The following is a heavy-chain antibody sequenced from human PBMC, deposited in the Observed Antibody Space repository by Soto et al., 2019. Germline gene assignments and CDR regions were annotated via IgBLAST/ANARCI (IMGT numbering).Heavy chain of an antibody. J-gene: IGHJ3*02. CDR3: ARRGSSSWYAFDI. CDR2: IYYSGST. V-gene: IGHV4-39*01. D-gene: IGHD6-13*01. Sequence: SISCALCSGSVCSSGDSWGWIRQPPGKGLEWIGSIYYSGSTYYNPSLKSRVTISVDTSKNQFSLKLSSVTAADTAVYYCARRGSSSWYAFDIRGHGTTVPVSS. CDR1: SGSVCSSGDS.